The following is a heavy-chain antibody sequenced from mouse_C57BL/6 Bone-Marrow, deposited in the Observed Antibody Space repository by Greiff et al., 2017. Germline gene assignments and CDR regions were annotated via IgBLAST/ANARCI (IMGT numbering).Heavy chain of an antibody. CDR1: GYTFTSYG. V-gene: IGHV1-81*01. CDR3: ARGYYYGSSLYYFDY. J-gene: IGHJ2*01. D-gene: IGHD1-1*01. Sequence: VQLQQSGAELARPGASVKLSCKASGYTFTSYGISWVKQRTGQGLEWIGEIYPRSGNTYYNEKFKGKATLTADKSSSTAYMELRSLTSEDSAVYFCARGYYYGSSLYYFDYWGQGTTLTVSS. CDR2: IYPRSGNT.